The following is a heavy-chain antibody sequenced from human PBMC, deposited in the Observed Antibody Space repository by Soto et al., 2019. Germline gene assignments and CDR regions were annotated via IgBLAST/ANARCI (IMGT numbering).Heavy chain of an antibody. CDR3: ARGNWDYGYFDY. V-gene: IGHV3-33*01. CDR2: IRYDGSIE. D-gene: IGHD1-7*01. J-gene: IGHJ4*02. CDR1: GFTFSKSG. Sequence: QVHLVESGGGVVQPGRSLRLSCAASGFTFSKSGMHWVRQAPGKGLEWVAVIRYDGSIEYYADSVKGRFTISRDNSKNTLYLQMNGLRAEDTAVYYCARGNWDYGYFDYWGQGTLVTVSS.